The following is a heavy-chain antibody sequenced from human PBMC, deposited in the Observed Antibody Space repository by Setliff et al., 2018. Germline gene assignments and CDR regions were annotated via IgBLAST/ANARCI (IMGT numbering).Heavy chain of an antibody. D-gene: IGHD4-17*01. CDR3: ARQDPNYGDVLDY. CDR2: IYPGDSDT. CDR1: GYSFTSYW. Sequence: PGESLKISCQCSGYSFTSYWIGWVRQMPGKGLEWMGNIYPGDSDTRYSPSFQGQVTVSAAKSISTAYLQWSSLKASATAMYYCARQDPNYGDVLDYWGQGTLGTVSS. V-gene: IGHV5-51*01. J-gene: IGHJ4*02.